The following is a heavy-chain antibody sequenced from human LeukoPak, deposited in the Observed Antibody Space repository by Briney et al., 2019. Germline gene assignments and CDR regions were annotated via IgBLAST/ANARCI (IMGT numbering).Heavy chain of an antibody. CDR3: AKVRSLTTVVTPFDY. CDR2: ISGSGGST. V-gene: IGHV3-23*01. CDR1: GFTFSSYA. Sequence: PGGSLRLSCAASGFTFSSYAMSWVRQAPGKGLEWVSAISGSGGSTYYADSVKGRFTISRDNSKNTLYLQMNSLRAEDTAVYYCAKVRSLTTVVTPFDYWSQGTLDTVSS. J-gene: IGHJ4*02. D-gene: IGHD4-17*01.